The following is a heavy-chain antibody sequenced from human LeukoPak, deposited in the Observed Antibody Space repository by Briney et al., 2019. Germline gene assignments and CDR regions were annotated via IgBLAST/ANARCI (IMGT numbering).Heavy chain of an antibody. CDR3: ARRGYYDFWSGQNWFDP. J-gene: IGHJ5*02. CDR2: IYTSGST. CDR1: GGSISSYY. Sequence: SSETLSLTCTVSGGSISSYYWSWIRQPAGKGLEWIGRIYTSGSTNYNPSLKSRVTMSVDTSKNQFSLKLSSVTAADTAVYYCARRGYYDFWSGQNWFDPWGQGTLVTVSS. D-gene: IGHD3-3*01. V-gene: IGHV4-4*07.